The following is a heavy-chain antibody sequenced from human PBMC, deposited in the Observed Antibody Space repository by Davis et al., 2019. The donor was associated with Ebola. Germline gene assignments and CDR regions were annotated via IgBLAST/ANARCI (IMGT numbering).Heavy chain of an antibody. Sequence: PGGSLRLSCVASGFTLSSHWMHWVRQAPGKGLVRVSRINSDGSSTTYADSVKGRFTISRDNAKNSLYLQMNSLRAEDTAVYYCARSSIAARPGYYYGMDVWGQGTTVTVSS. CDR2: INSDGSST. D-gene: IGHD6-6*01. CDR3: ARSSIAARPGYYYGMDV. J-gene: IGHJ6*02. V-gene: IGHV3-74*01. CDR1: GFTLSSHW.